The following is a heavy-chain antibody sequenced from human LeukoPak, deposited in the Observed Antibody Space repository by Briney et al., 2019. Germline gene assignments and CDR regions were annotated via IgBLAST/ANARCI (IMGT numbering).Heavy chain of an antibody. CDR2: INPNSGGT. CDR1: GYTFTSYG. CDR3: AREYYYDKGLGY. Sequence: GASVKVSCKASGYTFTSYGISWVRQAPGQGLEWMGWINPNSGGTNYAQKFQGWVTMTRDTSISTAYMELSRLRSDDTAVYYCAREYYYDKGLGYWGQGTLVTVSS. D-gene: IGHD3-22*01. J-gene: IGHJ4*02. V-gene: IGHV1-2*04.